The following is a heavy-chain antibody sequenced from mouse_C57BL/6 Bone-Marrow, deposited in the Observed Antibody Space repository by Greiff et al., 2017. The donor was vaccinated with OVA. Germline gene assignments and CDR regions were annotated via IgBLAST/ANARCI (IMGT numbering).Heavy chain of an antibody. J-gene: IGHJ4*01. CDR1: GYAFSSSW. V-gene: IGHV1-82*01. CDR3: VLLGDY. Sequence: VKLQESGPELVKPGASVKISCKASGYAFSSSWMNWVKQRPGKGLEWIGRIYPGDGDTNYNGKFKGKATLTADKSSSTAYMQLSSLTSEDSAVYFCVLLGDYWGQGTSVTVSS. CDR2: IYPGDGDT. D-gene: IGHD1-1*01.